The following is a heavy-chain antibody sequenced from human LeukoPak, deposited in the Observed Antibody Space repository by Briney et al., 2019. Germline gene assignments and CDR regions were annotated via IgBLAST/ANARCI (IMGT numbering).Heavy chain of an antibody. CDR1: GYTFTGYY. D-gene: IGHD2-8*01. V-gene: IGHV1-2*02. J-gene: IGHJ4*02. CDR2: INPNSGGT. Sequence: ASVKVSCKASGYTFTGYYMHWVRQAPGQGLEWMGWINPNSGGTNYAQKFQGRVTMTRDTSISTAYMELSSVTAADTAVYYCAREGVPTREKDYWGQGTLVTVSS. CDR3: AREGVPTREKDY.